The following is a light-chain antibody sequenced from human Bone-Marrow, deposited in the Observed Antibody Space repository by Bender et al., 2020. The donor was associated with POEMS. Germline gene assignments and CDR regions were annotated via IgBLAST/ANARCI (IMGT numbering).Light chain of an antibody. Sequence: QSALTQPASVSGSPGQSITISCIGTSSDIGDNNYVSWYQQHPDKAPKLIIYDVSSRPLGLSNRFSGSKSGNTASLTISRLQAEDEADYYCSSYRSRFTVVFGGGTKLTVL. V-gene: IGLV2-14*03. CDR2: DVS. CDR1: SSDIGDNNY. J-gene: IGLJ2*01. CDR3: SSYRSRFTVV.